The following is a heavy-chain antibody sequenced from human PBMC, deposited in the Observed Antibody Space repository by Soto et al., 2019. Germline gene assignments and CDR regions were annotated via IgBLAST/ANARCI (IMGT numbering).Heavy chain of an antibody. CDR3: VKEGHAGSSAVRYYFDY. J-gene: IGHJ4*02. D-gene: IGHD2-15*01. CDR2: ISSNGGNT. Sequence: SGGSLRLSCSASGFTFSTYAMHWVRQAPGKGLEYVSVISSNGGNTYYADSVKGRFTISRDNSKNTVYLQMSRLRTEDTAVYYCVKEGHAGSSAVRYYFDYWGQGTLVTVSS. CDR1: GFTFSTYA. V-gene: IGHV3-64D*06.